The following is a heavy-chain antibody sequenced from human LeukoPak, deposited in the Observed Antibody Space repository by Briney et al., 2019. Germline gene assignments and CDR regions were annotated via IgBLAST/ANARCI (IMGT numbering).Heavy chain of an antibody. Sequence: SVKVSCKASGGTFSSYAIIWVRQAPGQGLEWMGGIIPIFATANYAQKFQGRVTITADKSTSTAYMELSSPRSKDTAMYYCASRGYSGYDAYYYGMDVWGKGTTVTVSS. CDR1: GGTFSSYA. CDR2: IIPIFATA. V-gene: IGHV1-69*06. CDR3: ASRGYSGYDAYYYGMDV. J-gene: IGHJ6*04. D-gene: IGHD5-12*01.